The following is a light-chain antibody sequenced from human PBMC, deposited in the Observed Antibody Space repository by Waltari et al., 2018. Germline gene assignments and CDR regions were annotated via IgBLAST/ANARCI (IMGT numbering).Light chain of an antibody. CDR1: SSAVGKYNL. Sequence: QSALTQPASVSGSPGQSITISCTGRSSAVGKYNLVSWYQQHPGKAPKLIIYEDTKRPSGISSRFSGSKSGNTASLTISGLQAEDELDYYCCSYAGSTYVVFGGGTKVTVL. CDR2: EDT. V-gene: IGLV2-23*01. J-gene: IGLJ2*01. CDR3: CSYAGSTYVV.